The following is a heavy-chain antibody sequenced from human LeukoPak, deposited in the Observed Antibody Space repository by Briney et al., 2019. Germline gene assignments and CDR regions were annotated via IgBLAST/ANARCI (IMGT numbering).Heavy chain of an antibody. D-gene: IGHD6-13*01. V-gene: IGHV4-59*08. CDR2: IYYSGST. CDR1: GGSISSYY. Sequence: PSETLSLTCTVSGGSISSYYWSWIRQPPGKGLKWIGYIYYSGSTNYNPSLKSRVTISVDTSKNQFSLKLSSVTAADTAVYYCARRSAVGHFDYWGQGTLVTVSS. J-gene: IGHJ4*02. CDR3: ARRSAVGHFDY.